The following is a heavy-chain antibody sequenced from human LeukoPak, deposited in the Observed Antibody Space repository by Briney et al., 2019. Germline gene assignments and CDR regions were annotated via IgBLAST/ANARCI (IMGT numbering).Heavy chain of an antibody. CDR3: ARRDVVGATAWFDP. Sequence: PSETLSLTSTVSGGSISNYYWSWLRQPPGKGLEWIGYIFYSGSINYNPSFKSRVTISLNTSRNQFSLKLSSVTAADTAVYYCARRDVVGATAWFDPWGQGTLVTVSS. CDR1: GGSISNYY. D-gene: IGHD1-26*01. CDR2: IFYSGSI. J-gene: IGHJ5*02. V-gene: IGHV4-59*08.